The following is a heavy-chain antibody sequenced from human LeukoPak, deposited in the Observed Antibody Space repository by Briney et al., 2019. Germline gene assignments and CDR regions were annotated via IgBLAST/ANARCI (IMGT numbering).Heavy chain of an antibody. Sequence: GASVKVSCKASGYTFTGYYMHWVRQAPGRGLEWMGWINPNSGGTNYAQKFQGRVTMTRDTSISTAYMELSRLRSDDTAVYYSAIAPPIAAAGSIYFQHWGQGTLVTVSS. J-gene: IGHJ1*01. CDR1: GYTFTGYY. D-gene: IGHD6-13*01. V-gene: IGHV1-2*02. CDR3: AIAPPIAAAGSIYFQH. CDR2: INPNSGGT.